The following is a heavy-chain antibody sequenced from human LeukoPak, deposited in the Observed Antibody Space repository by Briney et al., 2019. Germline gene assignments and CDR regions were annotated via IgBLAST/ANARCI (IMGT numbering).Heavy chain of an antibody. Sequence: GGSLRLSCAASGFTFSSYAMSWVRQAPGKGLEWVSAISGSGGSTYCADSVKGRFTISRDNSKNTLYLQMNSLRAEDTAVYYCARGGLRYFDWLQGYFDYWGQGTLVTVSS. D-gene: IGHD3-9*01. CDR2: ISGSGGST. J-gene: IGHJ4*02. CDR1: GFTFSSYA. CDR3: ARGGLRYFDWLQGYFDY. V-gene: IGHV3-23*01.